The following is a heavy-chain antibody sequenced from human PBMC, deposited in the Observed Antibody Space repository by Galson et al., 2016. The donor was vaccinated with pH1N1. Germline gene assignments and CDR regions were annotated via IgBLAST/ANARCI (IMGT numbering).Heavy chain of an antibody. Sequence: SLRLSCAASGFTFTSFSMNWVRQAPGKGLEWVSYISSAGWAIHYADSVKGRFTISRDNAKNSLYLQMNSLRAEDTAVYYCARELTRRGSLPGYFFDSWGQGTLVAVSS. CDR3: ARELTRRGSLPGYFFDS. D-gene: IGHD2-15*01. V-gene: IGHV3-48*03. CDR1: GFTFTSFS. J-gene: IGHJ4*02. CDR2: ISSAGWAI.